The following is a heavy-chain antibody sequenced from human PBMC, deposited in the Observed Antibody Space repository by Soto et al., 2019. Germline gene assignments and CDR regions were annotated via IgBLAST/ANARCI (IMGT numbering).Heavy chain of an antibody. J-gene: IGHJ6*02. D-gene: IGHD2-2*02. CDR2: IYHSGST. CDR3: ARGGDIVLVPAAIPTYCYYGMDV. Sequence: SETLSLTCAVSGGSISSSNWWSWVRQPPGKGLEWIGEIYHSGSTNYNPSLKSRVTISVDKSKNQFSLKLSSVTAADTAVYYCARGGDIVLVPAAIPTYCYYGMDVWGQGTTVT. V-gene: IGHV4-4*02. CDR1: GGSISSSNW.